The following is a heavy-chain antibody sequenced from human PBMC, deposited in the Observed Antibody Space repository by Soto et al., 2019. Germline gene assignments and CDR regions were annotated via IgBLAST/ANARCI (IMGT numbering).Heavy chain of an antibody. Sequence: SVKVSCKASGGTFSSYAISWVRQAPGQGLEWMGGIIPIFGTANYAQKFQGRVTITADTSASTAYMELSSLRSEDTAVYYCARTVGYYYGMDVWGQGTTVTVSS. D-gene: IGHD4-17*01. J-gene: IGHJ6*02. CDR2: IIPIFGTA. V-gene: IGHV1-69*06. CDR3: ARTVGYYYGMDV. CDR1: GGTFSSYA.